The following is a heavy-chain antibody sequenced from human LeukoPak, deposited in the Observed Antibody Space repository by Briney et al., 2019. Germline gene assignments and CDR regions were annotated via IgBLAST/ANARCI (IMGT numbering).Heavy chain of an antibody. CDR2: INHSGST. D-gene: IGHD2-21*01. V-gene: IGHV4-34*01. Sequence: PSETLSLTCAVYGGSFSNYYWTWIRQPPGKGLEWIGEINHSGSTNYNPSLKSRVTISVDTSKNQFSLKLSSVTAADTAVYYCARMWLGPWLFDYWGQGTLVTVSS. J-gene: IGHJ4*02. CDR3: ARMWLGPWLFDY. CDR1: GGSFSNYY.